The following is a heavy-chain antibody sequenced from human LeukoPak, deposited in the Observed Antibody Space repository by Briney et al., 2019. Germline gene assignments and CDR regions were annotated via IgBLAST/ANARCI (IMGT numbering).Heavy chain of an antibody. J-gene: IGHJ6*02. Sequence: ASVKVSCKASGYTLTSYDINWVRQATGQGLEWMGWMNPNSGNTGYAQKFQGRVTMTRNTSISTAYMELSSLRSEDTAVYYCARGWYQLPYYGMDVWGQGTTVTVSS. CDR2: MNPNSGNT. D-gene: IGHD2-2*01. CDR1: GYTLTSYD. CDR3: ARGWYQLPYYGMDV. V-gene: IGHV1-8*01.